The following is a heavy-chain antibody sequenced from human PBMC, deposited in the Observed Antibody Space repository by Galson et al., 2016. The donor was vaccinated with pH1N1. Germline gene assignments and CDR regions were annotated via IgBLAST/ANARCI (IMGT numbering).Heavy chain of an antibody. CDR2: IDPSGGGT. V-gene: IGHV1-46*01. CDR3: TRDLGRRREF. CDR1: GYTFTTSY. J-gene: IGHJ4*02. Sequence: SVKVSCKASGYTFTTSYIHWVRQAPGEGLEWMGVIDPSGGGTTYARKFQARVTMTRDTSTSTVYLDLSRLKSEDTSVYYCTRDLGRRREFWGQGTLVTVSS. D-gene: IGHD1-26*01.